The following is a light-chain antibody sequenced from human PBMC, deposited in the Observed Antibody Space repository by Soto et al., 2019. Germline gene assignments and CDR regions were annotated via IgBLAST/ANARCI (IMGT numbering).Light chain of an antibody. CDR3: QSYDRSLTGVV. Sequence: QSVLTQPPSVSGAPGQRVTISCTGSSSNIGAGYDVHWYQQFPGTAPKLLIYGNSNRPSGVPDRFSGSRSGTAASLAITGLQAEDEADYYCQSYDRSLTGVVFGTGTKVTVL. CDR1: SSNIGAGYD. J-gene: IGLJ1*01. V-gene: IGLV1-40*01. CDR2: GNS.